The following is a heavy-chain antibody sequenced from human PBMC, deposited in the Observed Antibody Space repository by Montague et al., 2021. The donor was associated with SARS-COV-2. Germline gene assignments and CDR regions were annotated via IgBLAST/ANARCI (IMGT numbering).Heavy chain of an antibody. CDR2: SSGSDGGT. D-gene: IGHD3-10*01. V-gene: IGHV3-23*01. CDR3: AKDSYYYGLGYGMDV. J-gene: IGHJ6*02. Sequence: SLRLSCAASGFTFSNSAMNLVRQAPGKGLEWVSGSSGSDGGTHYXDSXQGRFTISRDNSKNVLYLQMNSLRAEDTALYYCAKDSYYYGLGYGMDVWGQGTTVTVSS. CDR1: GFTFSNSA.